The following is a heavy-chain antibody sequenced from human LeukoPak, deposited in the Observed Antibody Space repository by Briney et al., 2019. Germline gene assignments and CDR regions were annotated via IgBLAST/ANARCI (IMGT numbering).Heavy chain of an antibody. CDR2: IVSDGSST. CDR3: ARDGSLPDY. V-gene: IGHV3-74*01. Sequence: GSLRLSCAASGFTFSSYEMNWVRQTPGKGLVWVSRIVSDGSSTSYADSVKGRFTISRDNAKNTLYLQMNSLRAEDAAVYYCARDGSLPDYWGQGTLVTVSS. CDR1: GFTFSSYE. J-gene: IGHJ4*02.